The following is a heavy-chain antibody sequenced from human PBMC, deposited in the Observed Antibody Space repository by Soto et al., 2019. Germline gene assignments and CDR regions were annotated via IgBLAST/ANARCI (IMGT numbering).Heavy chain of an antibody. CDR2: ISPHKGDT. CDR3: ARDLDPSGSSYTNY. V-gene: IGHV1-18*01. Sequence: QVQLVQSGAEVKKPGASVTVSCKTSGYTFSTIGITWVRQAPGQGLEWMGWISPHKGDTYYAQRLQGRVTMTTDTSTSTAYMELRGLRSDDTAVYFCARDLDPSGSSYTNYWGQGTLVTVSS. J-gene: IGHJ4*02. CDR1: GYTFSTIG. D-gene: IGHD3-10*01.